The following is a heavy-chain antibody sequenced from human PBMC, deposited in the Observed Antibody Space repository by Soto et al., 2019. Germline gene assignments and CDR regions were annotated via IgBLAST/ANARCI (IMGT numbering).Heavy chain of an antibody. V-gene: IGHV3-30-3*01. Sequence: QVQLVESGGGVVQPGRSLRLSCAASGFTFSSYAMYWVRQAPGKGLEWVAVIYYDGSNKYYTDSVKGRFTISRDNSKNTLYWQMNSLRAEDTAVFYCARGSFGKGVTNDYWGQGTLVTVSS. CDR1: GFTFSSYA. J-gene: IGHJ4*02. CDR3: ARGSFGKGVTNDY. D-gene: IGHD2-8*01. CDR2: IYYDGSNK.